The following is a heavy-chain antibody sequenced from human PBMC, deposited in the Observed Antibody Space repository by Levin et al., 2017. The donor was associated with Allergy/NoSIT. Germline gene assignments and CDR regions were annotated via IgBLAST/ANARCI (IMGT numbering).Heavy chain of an antibody. CDR1: GFTFGDYA. D-gene: IGHD2-2*02. CDR2: IRSNAYGGTT. V-gene: IGHV3-49*03. CDR3: STGRVGSCYTGICWFDP. J-gene: IGHJ5*02. Sequence: GGSLRLSCTASGFTFGDYAMSWIRQAPGKGLEWVGFIRSNAYGGTTENAASVKGRFTISRDDSKSIAYLQMNGLKTEDTAVYYCSTGRVGSCYTGICWFDPWGQGTLVTVSS.